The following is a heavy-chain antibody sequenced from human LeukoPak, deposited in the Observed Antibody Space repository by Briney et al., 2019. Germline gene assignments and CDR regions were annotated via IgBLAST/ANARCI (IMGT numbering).Heavy chain of an antibody. Sequence: ASVKVSCKASGYTFTSYGISWVRQAPGQGLEWMGWISAYNGNTTYAQKLQGRVTMTTDTSTSTAYMELRSLRSDDTAVYYCARPSIYCSGGSCYPYYFDYWGQGTLVTVSS. J-gene: IGHJ4*02. CDR2: ISAYNGNT. CDR3: ARPSIYCSGGSCYPYYFDY. V-gene: IGHV1-18*01. D-gene: IGHD2-15*01. CDR1: GYTFTSYG.